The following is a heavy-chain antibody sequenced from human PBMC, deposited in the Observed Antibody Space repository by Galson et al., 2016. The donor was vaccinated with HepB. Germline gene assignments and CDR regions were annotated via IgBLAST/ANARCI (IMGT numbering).Heavy chain of an antibody. Sequence: CAISGDSVSSNSVVWNWLRQSPSRGLEWLGRTYYRSEWKTDYAASVKGRITIESDTSRNHFSLQLSSVTPEDTAVYYCARVVAPLWVGTYYFDYWGQGLLVTVSS. CDR2: TYYRSEWKT. V-gene: IGHV6-1*01. CDR3: ARVVAPLWVGTYYFDY. D-gene: IGHD3-10*01. CDR1: GDSVSSNSVV. J-gene: IGHJ4*02.